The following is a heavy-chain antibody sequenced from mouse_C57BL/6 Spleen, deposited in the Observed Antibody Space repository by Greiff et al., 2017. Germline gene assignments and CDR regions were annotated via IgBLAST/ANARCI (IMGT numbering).Heavy chain of an antibody. CDR3: TYYGSSFDY. CDR1: GFNIKDYY. V-gene: IGHV14-1*01. CDR2: IDPEDGDT. Sequence: VHVKQSGAELVRPGASVKLSCTASGFNIKDYYMHWVKQRPEQGLEWIGRIDPEDGDTEYAPKFQGKATMTADTSSNTAYLQLSSLTSEDTAVYYCTYYGSSFDYWGQGTTLTVSS. J-gene: IGHJ2*01. D-gene: IGHD1-1*01.